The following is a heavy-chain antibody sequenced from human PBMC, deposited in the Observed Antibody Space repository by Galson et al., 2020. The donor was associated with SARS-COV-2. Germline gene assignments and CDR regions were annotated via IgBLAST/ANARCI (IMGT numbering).Heavy chain of an antibody. J-gene: IGHJ5*02. Sequence: SETPSLTCTVSGDSITSRSSYWGWIRQPPGYGLERIVSMYYTGITYYNPSLKSRVTISGDTSRNQFSLKLSSVTAADTAVYYCARARVVVPAARNWFDPWGQGTLVTVSS. CDR2: MYYTGIT. D-gene: IGHD2-2*01. V-gene: IGHV4-39*07. CDR3: ARARVVVPAARNWFDP. CDR1: GDSITSRSSY.